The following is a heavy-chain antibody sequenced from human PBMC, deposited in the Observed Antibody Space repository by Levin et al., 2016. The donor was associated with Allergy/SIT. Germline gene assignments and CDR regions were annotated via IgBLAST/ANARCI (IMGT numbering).Heavy chain of an antibody. CDR2: IFSNDEK. D-gene: IGHD5-18*01. J-gene: IGHJ4*02. CDR3: ARIRQLWLSYYFDY. V-gene: IGHV2-26*01. Sequence: PGKALEWLAHIFSNDEKSYSTSLKSRLTISKDTSKSQVVLTMTNMDPVDTATYYCARIRQLWLSYYFDYWGQGTLVTVSS.